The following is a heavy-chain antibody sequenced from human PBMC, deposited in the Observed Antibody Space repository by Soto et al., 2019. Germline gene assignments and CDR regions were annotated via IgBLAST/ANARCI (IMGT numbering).Heavy chain of an antibody. CDR3: ARDFPFYVTRQSHLHD. V-gene: IGHV6-1*01. J-gene: IGHJ1*01. Sequence: SQTLSLTCAISEDSVSGNSAAWNWIRQSPSRGLEWLGRTYYRSRWYNDYAVSVKSRITVTPDTSKNQFSLHLNSVTPEDTAVYYEARDFPFYVTRQSHLHDWGQRALVTVGS. CDR1: EDSVSGNSAA. D-gene: IGHD2-21*02. CDR2: TYYRSRWYN.